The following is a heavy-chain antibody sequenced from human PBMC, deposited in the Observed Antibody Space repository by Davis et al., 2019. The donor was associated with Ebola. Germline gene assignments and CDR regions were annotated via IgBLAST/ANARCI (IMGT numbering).Heavy chain of an antibody. V-gene: IGHV1-69*13. Sequence: SVKVSCKASGYTFTIYGISWVRQAPGQGLEWMGGIIPIFGTVNYAQKFQGRVTITADESTSTAYMELSSLRSEDTAVYYCARAPYSGYDYYYGDYAYWYFDLWGRGTLVTVSS. CDR3: ARAPYSGYDYYYGDYAYWYFDL. J-gene: IGHJ2*01. D-gene: IGHD5-12*01. CDR1: GYTFTIYG. CDR2: IIPIFGTV.